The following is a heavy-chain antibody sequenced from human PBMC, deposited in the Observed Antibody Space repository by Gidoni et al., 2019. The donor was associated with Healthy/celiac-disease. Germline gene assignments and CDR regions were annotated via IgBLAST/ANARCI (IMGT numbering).Heavy chain of an antibody. Sequence: QVQLQQWGAGLLKPSETLSLTCAVYGGSFSGYYWSWIRQPPGKGLEWIGEINHSGSTNYNPSLKSRVTISVDTSKNQFSLKLSSVTAADTAVYYCARGQRGSWYFYWGQGTLVTVSS. V-gene: IGHV4-34*01. CDR3: ARGQRGSWYFY. CDR2: INHSGST. CDR1: GGSFSGYY. D-gene: IGHD6-13*01. J-gene: IGHJ4*02.